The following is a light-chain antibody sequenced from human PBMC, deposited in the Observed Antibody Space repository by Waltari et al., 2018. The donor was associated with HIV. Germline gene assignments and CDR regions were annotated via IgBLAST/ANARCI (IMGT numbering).Light chain of an antibody. V-gene: IGLV2-11*01. CDR2: VVT. CDR1: SSEVGGYNY. J-gene: IGLJ1*01. Sequence: QSAMTQPRSVSGSPGQSVTISCTGTSSEVGGYNYVSWYPQHPGKAPNLLSYVVTRRPSGVPDRFSGSKSGNTASLTISGLQAEDEADYYCCSYAGSYTYVFGTGTKVTVL. CDR3: CSYAGSYTYV.